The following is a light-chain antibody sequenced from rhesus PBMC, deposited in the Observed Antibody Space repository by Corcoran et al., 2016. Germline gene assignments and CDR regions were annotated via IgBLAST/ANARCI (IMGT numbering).Light chain of an antibody. CDR3: QQYNDLLWT. V-gene: IGKV3-40*03. J-gene: IGKJ1*01. CDR2: STS. CDR1: ESVGSS. Sequence: EIVMTQSPATLSLSPGETATLSCRASESVGSSLAWYQQKPGQAPKVLVPSTSFRATGTPDRFIGSGVRTEFTLTISSLEPEDVGVYYCQQYNDLLWTFGHGTKVEIK.